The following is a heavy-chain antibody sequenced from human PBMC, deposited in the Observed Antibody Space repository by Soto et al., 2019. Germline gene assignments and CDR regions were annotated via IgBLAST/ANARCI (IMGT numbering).Heavy chain of an antibody. D-gene: IGHD3-22*01. CDR1: GYTFTAYY. V-gene: IGHV1-2*02. Sequence: QVQLVQSGAEVKKPGASVKVSCKASGYTFTAYYMHWLRQAPGQRLEWMGWINPNSGGTKYAQKFQGRVTMTNDTSISTAYMELSRLGSDDTAVYYCARGDFDSSANYYAGWFDPWGQGTLVTVSS. J-gene: IGHJ5*02. CDR3: ARGDFDSSANYYAGWFDP. CDR2: INPNSGGT.